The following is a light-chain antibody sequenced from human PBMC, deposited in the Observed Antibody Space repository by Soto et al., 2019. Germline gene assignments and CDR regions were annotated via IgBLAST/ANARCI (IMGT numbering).Light chain of an antibody. J-gene: IGKJ1*01. V-gene: IGKV3-20*01. CDR1: QSVSSSY. CDR3: QQYGSSPT. CDR2: DAS. Sequence: EIVLTQSPGTLSLSPGDRATLSCRASQSVSSSYLAWYQQKPGQAPRLLIYDASSRATGIPDRFSGSGSGTDFTLTISRLEPEDFAVYYCQQYGSSPTFGQGTKVEIK.